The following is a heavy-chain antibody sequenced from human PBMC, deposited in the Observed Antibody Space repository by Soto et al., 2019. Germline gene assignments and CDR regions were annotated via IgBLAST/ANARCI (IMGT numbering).Heavy chain of an antibody. CDR2: ITGGGGDT. Sequence: EAQLWESGGGLVQPGGSLRLSCAASGLTFSKYAMHWVRHDPAKVLEWFSAITGGGGDTYYADSVKGRFTISRDNSNNMLYLQMNSLRAEDTAIYYCAKGSADSRPYYFDYWGQGTLVTVSS. CDR3: AKGSADSRPYYFDY. V-gene: IGHV3-23*01. CDR1: GLTFSKYA. D-gene: IGHD3-22*01. J-gene: IGHJ4*02.